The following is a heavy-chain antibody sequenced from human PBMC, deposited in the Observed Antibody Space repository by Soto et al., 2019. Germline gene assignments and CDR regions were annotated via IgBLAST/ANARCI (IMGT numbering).Heavy chain of an antibody. Sequence: QVQLVESGGGVVQPGSSLRLSCSASGFTFNRYGMHWVRQAPGKGLEWVAVIWYDGSREYYADSVKGRFTISRDNSKNTLFLQMNSLRAEDTAVYYCARGVDYFDYWGQGTLVTVSS. CDR1: GFTFNRYG. CDR2: IWYDGSRE. CDR3: ARGVDYFDY. J-gene: IGHJ4*02. V-gene: IGHV3-33*01.